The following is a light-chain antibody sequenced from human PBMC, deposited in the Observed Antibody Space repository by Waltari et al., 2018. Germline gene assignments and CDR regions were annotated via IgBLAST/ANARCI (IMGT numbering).Light chain of an antibody. CDR3: NSYSSSSSLVL. Sequence: QSALTQPASVSGSPGQSITISGTGTSSDVGTYTYVSWYQQPQGKPPKLMIYDVINRPSWVSDRFSGSKSGNTASLTISGLQAEDEADYYCNSYSSSSSLVLFGGGTKLTVV. V-gene: IGLV2-14*03. CDR1: SSDVGTYTY. J-gene: IGLJ2*01. CDR2: DVI.